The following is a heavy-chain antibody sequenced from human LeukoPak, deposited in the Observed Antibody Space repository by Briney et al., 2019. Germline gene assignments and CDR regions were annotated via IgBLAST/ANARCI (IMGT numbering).Heavy chain of an antibody. V-gene: IGHV4-39*07. J-gene: IGHJ4*02. Sequence: PSETLSLTCTVSGGSMSSSSHYWGWIRQPPGKGLEWIGSIYQSGSTSYSPSLKSRVTISVDMSKNQFSLKLTPVTAADTAVYYYARHRRRDGYNFDYWGQGTLVTVSS. CDR1: GGSMSSSSHY. D-gene: IGHD5-24*01. CDR3: ARHRRRDGYNFDY. CDR2: IYQSGST.